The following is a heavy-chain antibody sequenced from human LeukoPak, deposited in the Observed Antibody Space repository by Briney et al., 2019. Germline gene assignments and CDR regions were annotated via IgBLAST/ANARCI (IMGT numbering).Heavy chain of an antibody. CDR2: ISSSSSYI. CDR3: ARSQPAAISWFDP. CDR1: GFTFSSYS. V-gene: IGHV3-21*04. Sequence: GGSLRLSCAASGFTFSSYSMNWVRQAPGKGLEWVSSISSSSSYIYYADSVKGRFTISRDNSKNTLYLQMDSLSADDTAVYFCARSQPAAISWFDPWGQGTLVAVSS. J-gene: IGHJ5*02. D-gene: IGHD2-2*02.